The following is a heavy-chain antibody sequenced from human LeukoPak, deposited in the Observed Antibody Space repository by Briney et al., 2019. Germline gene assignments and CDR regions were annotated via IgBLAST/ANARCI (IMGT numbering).Heavy chain of an antibody. CDR3: AKEQSNSNYAGWFDH. CDR1: GFTFSIYG. D-gene: IGHD4-11*01. CDR2: ISYDGSNN. V-gene: IGHV3-30*18. Sequence: GRSLRLSCAASGFTFSIYGMHWVRQAPGKGLEWVAVISYDGSNNYYADSVKDRFTISRDNYKNTLYLQMNSLSAEDTAVYYCAKEQSNSNYAGWFDHWGQGTLVTVSS. J-gene: IGHJ5*02.